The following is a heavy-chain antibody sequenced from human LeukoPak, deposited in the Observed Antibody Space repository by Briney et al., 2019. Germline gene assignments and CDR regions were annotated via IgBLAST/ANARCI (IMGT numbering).Heavy chain of an antibody. Sequence: PVGSLCPSPALSGVTPSIFTTGGGPQASGKGLEWVGRIRSKANNYATAYAASVKGRFSISRDDSKNSAYLQMNTLKTEDPAVHYRFSGGSGYCDRDYDAWGQGTMVS. CDR3: FSGGSGYCDRDYDA. D-gene: IGHD5-12*01. CDR2: IRSKANNYAT. CDR1: GVTPSIFT. V-gene: IGHV3-73*01. J-gene: IGHJ5*02.